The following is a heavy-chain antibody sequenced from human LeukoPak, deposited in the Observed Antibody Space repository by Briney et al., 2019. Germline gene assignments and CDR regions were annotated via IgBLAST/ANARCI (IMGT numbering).Heavy chain of an antibody. CDR3: ATAARGGTGYSSSWYSSGSLDY. V-gene: IGHV1-69*04. D-gene: IGHD6-13*01. CDR2: IIPILGVA. J-gene: IGHJ4*02. Sequence: SVKVSCKASGGTFSSYGISWVRQAPGQGLEWMGRIIPILGVANYAQKFQGRVTMTAAKSTSTAYMELSSLRSEDTAVYYCATAARGGTGYSSSWYSSGSLDYWGRGTLVTVSS. CDR1: GGTFSSYG.